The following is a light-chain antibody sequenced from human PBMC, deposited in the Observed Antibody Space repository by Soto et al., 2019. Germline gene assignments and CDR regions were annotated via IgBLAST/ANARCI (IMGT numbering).Light chain of an antibody. CDR2: EVF. CDR3: SSYAGTYNLYF. V-gene: IGLV2-8*01. CDR1: SSDVGAYNY. Sequence: HSALTQPPSASGSPGQSVTISCTGTSSDVGAYNYVSWYQQHPGKAPKLMIYEVFKRPSGVPDRFSGSKSGNTASLTVSGLLAEDEADHYCSSYAGTYNLYFFGTRTKVTVL. J-gene: IGLJ1*01.